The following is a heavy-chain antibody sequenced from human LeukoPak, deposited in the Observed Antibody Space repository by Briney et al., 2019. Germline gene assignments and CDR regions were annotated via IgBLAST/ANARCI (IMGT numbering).Heavy chain of an antibody. CDR3: AKNLYYDILTTWDY. CDR1: GFTFSSYA. CDR2: VTNSGDIT. D-gene: IGHD3-9*01. V-gene: IGHV3-23*05. J-gene: IGHJ4*02. Sequence: GGSLRLSCAASGFTFSSYAMSWVRQAPGKGLEWVSGVTNSGDITYYADSVKGRFTISRDNSKNTLYLQMNSLRADDTAVYYCAKNLYYDILTTWDYWGQGTLVTASS.